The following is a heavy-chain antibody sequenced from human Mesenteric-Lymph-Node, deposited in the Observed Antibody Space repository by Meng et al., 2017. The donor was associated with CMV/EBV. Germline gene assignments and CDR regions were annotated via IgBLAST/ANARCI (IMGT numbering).Heavy chain of an antibody. CDR2: ISSSGSTI. CDR3: AKSREGDRLWFAY. Sequence: GESLKISCAASGFTFSSYEMNWVRQAPGKGLEWVSYISSSGSTIYYADSVKGRFTISRDNSKNTLYLQMNSLRAEDTAVYYCAKSREGDRLWFAYWGQGTLVTVSS. CDR1: GFTFSSYE. D-gene: IGHD5-18*01. J-gene: IGHJ4*02. V-gene: IGHV3-48*03.